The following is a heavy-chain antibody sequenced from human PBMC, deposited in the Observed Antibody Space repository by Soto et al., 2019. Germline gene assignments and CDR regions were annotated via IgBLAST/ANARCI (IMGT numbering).Heavy chain of an antibody. D-gene: IGHD1-1*01. J-gene: IGHJ4*02. Sequence: GGSLRLSCAASGFAFSTYSMNWVRQAPGRGLEWVSSISRSSTYIYYADSVEGRFTISRDNAKNSLYLQMNSLRAEDTAVYYCARGSGIEDYFDYWGQGTLVTVSS. CDR2: ISRSSTYI. V-gene: IGHV3-21*01. CDR1: GFAFSTYS. CDR3: ARGSGIEDYFDY.